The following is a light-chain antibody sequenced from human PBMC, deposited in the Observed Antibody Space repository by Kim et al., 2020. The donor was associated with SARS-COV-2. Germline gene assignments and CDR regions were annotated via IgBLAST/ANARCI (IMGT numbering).Light chain of an antibody. CDR1: NIGSKS. J-gene: IGLJ1*01. V-gene: IGLV3-9*01. CDR3: QVWDSSTYV. Sequence: GALGQTARIPCEGNNIGSKSVHWYQQKPGQAPVLVIYRDSNRPSGIPERFSGSNSGNTATLTISRGQAGDEADYYCQVWDSSTYVFGTGTKVTVL. CDR2: RDS.